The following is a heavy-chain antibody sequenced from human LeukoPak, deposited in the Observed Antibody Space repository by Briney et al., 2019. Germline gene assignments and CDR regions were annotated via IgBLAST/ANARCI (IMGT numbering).Heavy chain of an antibody. V-gene: IGHV3-30*04. Sequence: GGSLRLSCAASGFTFSSYAMHWVRQAPGKGLEWVAVISYDGSNKYYADSVKGRFTISRDNAKNSLYLQMNSLRAEDTAVYYCARVTLNCSSTSCYRGYYGMDVWGQGTTVTVSS. CDR3: ARVTLNCSSTSCYRGYYGMDV. CDR2: ISYDGSNK. D-gene: IGHD2-2*01. CDR1: GFTFSSYA. J-gene: IGHJ6*02.